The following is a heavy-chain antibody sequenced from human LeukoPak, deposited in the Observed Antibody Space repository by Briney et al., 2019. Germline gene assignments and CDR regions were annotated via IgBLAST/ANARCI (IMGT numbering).Heavy chain of an antibody. V-gene: IGHV3-21*01. J-gene: IGHJ4*02. CDR1: GFTFSSYS. CDR2: ISSSSSYI. Sequence: GGSLRLSCAASGFTFSSYSMNWVRQAPGKGLEWVSSISSSSSYIYYADSVKGRFTISRENAKNSLYLQMNSLRAEDTAVYYCARVRSELERLDYWGQGTLVTVSS. D-gene: IGHD1-1*01. CDR3: ARVRSELERLDY.